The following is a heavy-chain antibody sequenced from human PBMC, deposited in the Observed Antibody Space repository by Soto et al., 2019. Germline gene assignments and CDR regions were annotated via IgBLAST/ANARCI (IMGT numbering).Heavy chain of an antibody. CDR3: VTAAFRVGMDY. Sequence: EVQLVESGGGLVQPGESLRLSCAASGFTFSSYWMHWVRQAPGKGLVWVAHIDTDGSSTSYADSVKGRFTISRDNAKNTLYLQMNSVRAEDMAVYYCVTAAFRVGMDYCGLVTLVTVSS. V-gene: IGHV3-74*01. CDR1: GFTFSSYW. J-gene: IGHJ4*02. D-gene: IGHD1-26*01. CDR2: IDTDGSST.